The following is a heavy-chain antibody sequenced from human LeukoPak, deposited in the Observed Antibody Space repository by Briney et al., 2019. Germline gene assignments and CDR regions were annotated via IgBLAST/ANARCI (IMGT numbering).Heavy chain of an antibody. Sequence: GGSLRLSCSASGFTVSCNYMSWVRQAPGKGLEWVSVIYSGGSTYYADSVKGRFTISRNNSKNTLYLQMNSLRAEDTAVYYCASGPRSGSYDFWGQGALVIVSS. V-gene: IGHV3-53*01. CDR3: ASGPRSGSYDF. CDR2: IYSGGST. CDR1: GFTVSCNY. J-gene: IGHJ4*02. D-gene: IGHD1-26*01.